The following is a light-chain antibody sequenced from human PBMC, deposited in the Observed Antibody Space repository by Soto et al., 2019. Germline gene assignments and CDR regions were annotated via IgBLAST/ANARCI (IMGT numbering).Light chain of an antibody. CDR2: EVS. Sequence: QSALTQPPSVSGSPGQSVTISCTGTSSDVGHYNSVSWYQQPPGTAPKLIIYEVSNRPSGVPDRFSGSKSGNTASLTISGLQADVEADYYCRSYTSSSTYVFGTGTKVTVL. V-gene: IGLV2-18*02. CDR1: SSDVGHYNS. CDR3: RSYTSSSTYV. J-gene: IGLJ1*01.